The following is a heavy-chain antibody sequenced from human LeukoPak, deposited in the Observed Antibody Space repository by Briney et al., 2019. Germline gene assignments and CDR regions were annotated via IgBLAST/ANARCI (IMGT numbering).Heavy chain of an antibody. CDR2: IYYSGST. D-gene: IGHD6-13*01. CDR1: GGSVSSSSYY. Sequence: SETLSLTCTVSGGSVSSSSYYWSWIRQPPGKGLEWIGYIYYSGSTNYNPSLKSRVTISVDMSKNQFSLKLNSVTAADTAVYYCARGRAAAGTPVDYWGQGTLVTVSS. V-gene: IGHV4-61*01. J-gene: IGHJ4*02. CDR3: ARGRAAAGTPVDY.